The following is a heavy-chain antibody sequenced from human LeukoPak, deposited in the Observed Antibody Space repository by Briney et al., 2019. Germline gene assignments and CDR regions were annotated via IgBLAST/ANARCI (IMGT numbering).Heavy chain of an antibody. J-gene: IGHJ4*02. CDR1: GYTFTDYY. V-gene: IGHV1-2*02. D-gene: IGHD5-12*01. Sequence: ASVKVSCKASGYTFTDYYMHWVRQAPGQGLEWMGWINPNSGGTNYAQKFQGRVTMTRDTSISTAYMELSRLRSDDAAVYYCARGDSDGYSGNEGGFDYWGQGTLVTVSS. CDR3: ARGDSDGYSGNEGGFDY. CDR2: INPNSGGT.